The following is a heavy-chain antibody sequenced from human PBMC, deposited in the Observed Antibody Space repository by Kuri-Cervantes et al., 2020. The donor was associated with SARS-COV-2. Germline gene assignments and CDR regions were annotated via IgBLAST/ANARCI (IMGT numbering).Heavy chain of an antibody. Sequence: EILSLTCTVSGGSISSVDYYWSWIRQPPGKALEWLAHIISIDEKSHSTSLNTRLTISKDTSNNQMGITMTNMDPVDTATNYCARMGGGGYSYYGMDVWGQGTTVTVSS. D-gene: IGHD2-15*01. J-gene: IGHJ6*02. V-gene: IGHV2-26*01. CDR3: ARMGGGGYSYYGMDV. CDR1: GGSISSVDYY. CDR2: IISIDEK.